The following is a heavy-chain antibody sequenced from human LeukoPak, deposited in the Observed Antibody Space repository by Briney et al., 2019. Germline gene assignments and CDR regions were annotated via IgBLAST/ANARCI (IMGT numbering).Heavy chain of an antibody. D-gene: IGHD4-23*01. CDR2: INAGNGNT. J-gene: IGHJ4*02. CDR1: GYTFTSYV. CDR3: ATERGGNFYFDY. V-gene: IGHV1-3*01. Sequence: ASVKVSCKASGYTFTSYVMHWVRQAPGQRLEWMGWINAGNGNTEYSQKFQGRVTITRDTSASTAYMELSSLRSEDTAVYYCATERGGNFYFDYWGQGILVTVSS.